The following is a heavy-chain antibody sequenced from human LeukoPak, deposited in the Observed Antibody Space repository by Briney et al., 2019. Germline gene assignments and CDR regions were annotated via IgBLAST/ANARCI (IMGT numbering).Heavy chain of an antibody. Sequence: SQTLSLTCTVSGGLISSGDFYWNWIRQPPGKGLEWIGYISYSGSSYYNPSLKSRVTMSVDTSKNQFSLKLSSVTAADTAVYYCAREPTTVVTGDAFDIWGQGTMVTVSS. V-gene: IGHV4-30-4*01. CDR3: AREPTTVVTGDAFDI. CDR2: ISYSGSS. J-gene: IGHJ3*02. D-gene: IGHD4-23*01. CDR1: GGLISSGDFY.